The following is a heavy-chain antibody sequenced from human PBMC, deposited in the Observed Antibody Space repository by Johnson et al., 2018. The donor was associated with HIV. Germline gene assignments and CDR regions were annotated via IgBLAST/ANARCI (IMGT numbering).Heavy chain of an antibody. CDR3: ARHSTSSTMGAFDI. V-gene: IGHV3-23*04. CDR2: ISGSGGST. D-gene: IGHD6-6*01. Sequence: EVQLVESGGGVVRPGVSLRFSCAVSGFTFSSYAMSWVRQAPGKGLEWVSAISGSGGSTYYADSVKGRFTISRDNSKNTLYLQMNSLRAEDTAVYYCARHSTSSTMGAFDIWGQGTMVTVSS. CDR1: GFTFSSYA. J-gene: IGHJ3*02.